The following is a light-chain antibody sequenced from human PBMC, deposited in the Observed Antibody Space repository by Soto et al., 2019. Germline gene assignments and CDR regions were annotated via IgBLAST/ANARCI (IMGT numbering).Light chain of an antibody. CDR2: EVS. CDR1: SSDVGGYNY. Sequence: QSVLTQPASVSGSPGQSITISCTGTSSDVGGYNYVSWYQQQSGKAPKPMIHEVSNRPSGVSNRFSGSKSGNTASLTISGLQAEDEADYYCSSYTSSRAYVFGIGTKLTVL. V-gene: IGLV2-14*01. CDR3: SSYTSSRAYV. J-gene: IGLJ1*01.